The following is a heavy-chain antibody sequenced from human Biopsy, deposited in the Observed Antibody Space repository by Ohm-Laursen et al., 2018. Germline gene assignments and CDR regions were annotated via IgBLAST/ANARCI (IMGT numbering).Heavy chain of an antibody. CDR3: ARIAAAGWDDY. J-gene: IGHJ4*02. CDR1: GYTFTSYG. V-gene: IGHV1-18*01. Sequence: ASVKVCCKASGYTFTSYGISWVRQAPGQGFEWMGRISGYNGNTNYAQKFQGRITMTIDAATSTGYMDLRSLKSDDTAVYYCARIAAAGWDDYWGQGTLVTVSS. CDR2: ISGYNGNT. D-gene: IGHD6-25*01.